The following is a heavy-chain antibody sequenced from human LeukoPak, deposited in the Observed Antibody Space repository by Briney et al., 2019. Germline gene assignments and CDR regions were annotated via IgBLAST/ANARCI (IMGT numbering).Heavy chain of an antibody. V-gene: IGHV4-34*01. CDR1: GGSFSGYY. D-gene: IGHD3-9*01. Sequence: PSETLSLTCAVYGGSFSGYYWSWIRQPPGKGLEWIGEINHSGSTNDNPSLKSRVTISVDTSKNQFSLKLSSVTAADTAVYYCARGLRYPSRMDVWGKGTTVTVSS. CDR3: ARGLRYPSRMDV. CDR2: INHSGST. J-gene: IGHJ6*04.